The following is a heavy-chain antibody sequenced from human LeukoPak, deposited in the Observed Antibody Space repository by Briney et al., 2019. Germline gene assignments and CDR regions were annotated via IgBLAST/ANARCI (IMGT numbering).Heavy chain of an antibody. D-gene: IGHD1-26*01. CDR1: RFTFSSYG. CDR2: ISYDGSNK. Sequence: PGGSLRLSCAASRFTFSSYGMHWVRQAPGKGLEWVAVISYDGSNKYYADSVKGRFTISRDNSKNTLYLQMNSLRAEDTAVYYCARVRVGATMSFDYWGQGTLVTVSS. CDR3: ARVRVGATMSFDY. V-gene: IGHV3-30*03. J-gene: IGHJ4*02.